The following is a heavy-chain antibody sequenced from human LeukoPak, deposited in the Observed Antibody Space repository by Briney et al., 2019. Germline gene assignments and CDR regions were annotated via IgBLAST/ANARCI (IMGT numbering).Heavy chain of an antibody. Sequence: SETLSLTCTVSGYSISSGYYWGWIRQPPGKGLEWIGNIYHSGSTYSNPSLKSRVIISVDTSKNQFSLKLSSVTAADTAVYYCASRSTYYYGSGSYFWSYWGQGTLVTVSS. CDR1: GYSISSGYY. CDR2: IYHSGST. CDR3: ASRSTYYYGSGSYFWSY. J-gene: IGHJ4*02. D-gene: IGHD3-10*01. V-gene: IGHV4-38-2*02.